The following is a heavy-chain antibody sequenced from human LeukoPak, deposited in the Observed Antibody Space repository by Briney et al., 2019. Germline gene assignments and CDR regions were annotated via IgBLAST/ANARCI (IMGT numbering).Heavy chain of an antibody. CDR3: TLTQGWGSGSYYRDF. D-gene: IGHD3-10*01. V-gene: IGHV3-15*01. J-gene: IGHJ4*02. Sequence: GGSLRLSCAASGFTVSSNYMSWVRQAPGKGLEWVARVKSRSAGETTDYAAPVKGRFTISRDDSKNTLYLQMNSLKTEDTAVYYCTLTQGWGSGSYYRDFWGQGTLVTVSS. CDR1: GFTVSSNY. CDR2: VKSRSAGETT.